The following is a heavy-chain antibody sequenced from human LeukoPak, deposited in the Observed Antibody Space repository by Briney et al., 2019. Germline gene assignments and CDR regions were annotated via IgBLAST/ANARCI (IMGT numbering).Heavy chain of an antibody. CDR3: ARDLGDCSSTSCYLYYYYYMDV. Sequence: GGSLRLSCAASGFTFDDYAMHWVRQAPGKGLEWVSGISWNSGSIGYADSVKGRFTISRDNAKNSLYLQMNSLRAEDTAVYYCARDLGDCSSTSCYLYYYYYMDVWGKGTTVTVSS. CDR2: ISWNSGSI. J-gene: IGHJ6*03. V-gene: IGHV3-9*01. CDR1: GFTFDDYA. D-gene: IGHD2-2*01.